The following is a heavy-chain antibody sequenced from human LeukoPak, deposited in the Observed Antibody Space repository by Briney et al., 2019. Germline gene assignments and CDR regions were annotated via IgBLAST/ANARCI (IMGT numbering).Heavy chain of an antibody. CDR1: GGSFSGYY. V-gene: IGHV4-34*01. Sequence: SETLCLTCAVYGGSFSGYYWSWIRQPPGKGLEWIGEINHSGSTNYNPSLKSRVTISVDTSKNQFSLRLSSVTAADTAVYYCARARRSIAARPRDAFDIWGQGTMVTVSS. J-gene: IGHJ3*02. D-gene: IGHD6-6*01. CDR3: ARARRSIAARPRDAFDI. CDR2: INHSGST.